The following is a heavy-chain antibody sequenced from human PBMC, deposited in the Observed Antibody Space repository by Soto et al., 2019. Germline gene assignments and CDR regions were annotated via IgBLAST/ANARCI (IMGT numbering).Heavy chain of an antibody. V-gene: IGHV1-69*01. Sequence: QVQLVQSGAEVKKPGSSVKVSCKASGGTFSNYAISWVRQAPGQGLEWMGGLIPIFGTANYAEKFQGRVTITADESTSTAYMELSRLRSEDTAVYYCSKGGQQLVYYFHYWGKGTQVTVSS. D-gene: IGHD6-13*01. CDR2: LIPIFGTA. CDR3: SKGGQQLVYYFHY. CDR1: GGTFSNYA. J-gene: IGHJ4*02.